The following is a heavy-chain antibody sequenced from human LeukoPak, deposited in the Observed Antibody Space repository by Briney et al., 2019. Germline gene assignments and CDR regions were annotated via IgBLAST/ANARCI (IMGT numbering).Heavy chain of an antibody. CDR3: AKDKEGATGYYFDY. CDR1: GFTFSSYS. CDR2: ISSSSSTI. D-gene: IGHD1-26*01. V-gene: IGHV3-48*04. Sequence: SGGSLRLSCAASGFTFSSYSMNWVRQAPGKGLEWVSYISSSSSTIYYADSVKGRFTISRDNAKNSLYLQMNSLRAEDTAVYYCAKDKEGATGYYFDYWGQGTLVTVSS. J-gene: IGHJ4*02.